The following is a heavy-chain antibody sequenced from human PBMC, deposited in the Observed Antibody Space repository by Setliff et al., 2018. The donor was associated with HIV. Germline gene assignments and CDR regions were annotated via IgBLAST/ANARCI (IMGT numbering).Heavy chain of an antibody. CDR2: FDPEDGET. V-gene: IGHV1-24*01. CDR1: GYTLTEVS. Sequence: ASVKVSCKVSGYTLTEVSIHWVRQAPGKGLEWMGYFDPEDGETVHAQKFQGRVTMTEDTSTGTAYMELSSLRSDDTAVYYCATDRTQTGISLVRGRLTDPARYPLDYWGQGTLVTVSS. CDR3: ATDRTQTGISLVRGRLTDPARYPLDY. D-gene: IGHD3-10*01. J-gene: IGHJ4*02.